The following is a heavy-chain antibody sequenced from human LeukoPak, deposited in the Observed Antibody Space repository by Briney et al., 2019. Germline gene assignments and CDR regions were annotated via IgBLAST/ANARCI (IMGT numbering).Heavy chain of an antibody. V-gene: IGHV3-64D*08. D-gene: IGHD2-15*01. CDR2: VSSDGVYT. Sequence: PGGSLRLSCLGSGFTFNLYSMHWVRQAPGKGLEFVSVVSSDGVYTYYAYSVKGRFTISRDNSKNTVYLQMSSLGADDTAVYYCAKVLDYSDGGTCYNSVMDSWGQGTLVTVSS. J-gene: IGHJ4*02. CDR1: GFTFNLYS. CDR3: AKVLDYSDGGTCYNSVMDS.